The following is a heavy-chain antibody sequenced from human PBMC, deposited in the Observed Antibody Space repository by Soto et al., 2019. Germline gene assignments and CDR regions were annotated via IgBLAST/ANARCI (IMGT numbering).Heavy chain of an antibody. D-gene: IGHD4-4*01. J-gene: IGHJ4*02. V-gene: IGHV2-5*01. CDR1: GFSLSTSGVG. CDR2: IYLNYDK. Sequence: QITLKESGPTLVKTTQTLTLTCTFSGFSLSTSGVGVGWIRQPPGKALEWLALIYLNYDKPYSPSLKSRLTITKDTSKNQVVLTMTNMDPVDTATYYCAHKPGLDPTTVSPFDYWGQGTLVTVSS. CDR3: AHKPGLDPTTVSPFDY.